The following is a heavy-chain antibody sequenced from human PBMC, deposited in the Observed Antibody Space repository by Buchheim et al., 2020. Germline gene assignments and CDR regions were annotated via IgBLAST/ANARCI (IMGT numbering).Heavy chain of an antibody. J-gene: IGHJ6*02. CDR1: GFNFNNFN. D-gene: IGHD2-15*01. Sequence: EMQLVESGGGSVRPGGSLRLSCAASGFNFNNFNMNWVRQAPGKALEWVSFISTTSGTILYADSVKGRFTISRDNAMNSVHLQMNSLRDEDTAVYYCARFSGGYGMDVWGQGTT. CDR2: ISTTSGTI. CDR3: ARFSGGYGMDV. V-gene: IGHV3-48*02.